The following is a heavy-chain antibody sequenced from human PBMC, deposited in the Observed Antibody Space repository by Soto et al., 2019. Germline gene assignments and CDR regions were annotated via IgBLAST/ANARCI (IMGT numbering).Heavy chain of an antibody. J-gene: IGHJ3*02. CDR2: INPTGGST. D-gene: IGHD6-13*01. V-gene: IGHV1-46*01. Sequence: ASVKVSCKASGYSFSSHYMHWVKQDPGQGLEWLGIINPTGGSTTYAEKFQGRVTMTADTDTETVYMELRRLRSADTARYYCARVLGYNSSWWRHTAFDIWGQGTMVTVSS. CDR1: GYSFSSHY. CDR3: ARVLGYNSSWWRHTAFDI.